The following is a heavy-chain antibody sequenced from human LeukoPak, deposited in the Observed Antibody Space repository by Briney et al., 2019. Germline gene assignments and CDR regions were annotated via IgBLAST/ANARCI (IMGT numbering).Heavy chain of an antibody. CDR3: ARGTYYYGSGSYWSGGY. CDR1: GYTFTSYD. V-gene: IGHV1-8*01. D-gene: IGHD3-10*01. Sequence: ASVKVSCKASGYTFTSYDINWVRQATGQGLEWMGWMNPNSGNTGYAQTFQGRVTMTRNTSISTAYMELSSLRSEDTAVYYCARGTYYYGSGSYWSGGYWGQGTLVTVSS. J-gene: IGHJ4*02. CDR2: MNPNSGNT.